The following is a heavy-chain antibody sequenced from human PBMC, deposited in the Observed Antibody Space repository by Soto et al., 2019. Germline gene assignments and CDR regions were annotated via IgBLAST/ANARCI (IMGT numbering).Heavy chain of an antibody. CDR2: ISYDGSNK. Sequence: GGSLRLSCAASGFTFSSSGMHWVRQAPGKGLEWVAVISYDGSNKFYADSVKGRFTISRDNFRNTLYLQMNSLRAEDTAVYYCAKEFHSWNYFDYWGQGTLVTAPQ. D-gene: IGHD1-20*01. V-gene: IGHV3-30*18. J-gene: IGHJ4*02. CDR1: GFTFSSSG. CDR3: AKEFHSWNYFDY.